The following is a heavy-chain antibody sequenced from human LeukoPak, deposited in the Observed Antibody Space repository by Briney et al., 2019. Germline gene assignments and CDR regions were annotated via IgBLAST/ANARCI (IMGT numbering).Heavy chain of an antibody. V-gene: IGHV3-20*04. Sequence: GGSLRLSCAASGFTFDGYGMRWVRQAPGKGLEWVSGIHWKDGTTGYAASVKGRFTITRDNAKNSLYLQMNSLRAEDTAVYYCARVYFYVSGSRWGDYFDYWGQGTLVTVSS. CDR2: IHWKDGTT. J-gene: IGHJ4*02. CDR3: ARVYFYVSGSRWGDYFDY. CDR1: GFTFDGYG. D-gene: IGHD3-10*01.